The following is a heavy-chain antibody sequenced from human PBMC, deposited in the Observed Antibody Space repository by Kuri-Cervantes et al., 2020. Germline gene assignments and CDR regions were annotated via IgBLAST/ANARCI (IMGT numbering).Heavy chain of an antibody. D-gene: IGHD4-23*01. CDR2: IYPGDSNI. V-gene: IGHV5-51*01. CDR3: ARRMGYGGNYYLDY. CDR1: GYSFTFYW. J-gene: IGHJ4*02. Sequence: GESLKISCKGSGYSFTFYWIAWVRQMPGKGLEWMGIIYPGDSNIKYSPSFQGQVTISVDNSITTAYLQWRSLKASDTAIYYCARRMGYGGNYYLDYWGPGTLVTVSS.